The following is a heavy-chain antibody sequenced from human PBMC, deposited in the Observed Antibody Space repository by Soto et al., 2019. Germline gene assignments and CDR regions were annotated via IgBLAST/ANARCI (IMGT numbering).Heavy chain of an antibody. V-gene: IGHV1-2*04. Sequence: ASVKVSCKASGYTFTGYYMHWVRQPPGQGLEWMGWINPNSGGTNYAQKFQGWVTMTRDTSISTAYMELSRLRSDDTAVYYCASSETTRDAFDIWGRGTMVTVSS. J-gene: IGHJ3*02. CDR2: INPNSGGT. CDR1: GYTFTGYY. CDR3: ASSETTRDAFDI. D-gene: IGHD4-17*01.